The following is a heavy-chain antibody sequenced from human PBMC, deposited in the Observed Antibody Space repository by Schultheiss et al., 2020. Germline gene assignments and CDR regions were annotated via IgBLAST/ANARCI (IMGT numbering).Heavy chain of an antibody. CDR2: IDWDDDK. V-gene: IGHV2-5*08. CDR3: AHRILTHFQH. Sequence: SGPTLVKPTQTLTLTCTFSGFSLSTSGMCVSWIRQPPGKALEWLALIDWDDDKRYSPSLKSRLTITKDTSKNQVVLTMTNMDPVDTATYYCAHRILTHFQHWGQGTLVTVSS. J-gene: IGHJ1*01. CDR1: GFSLSTSGMC.